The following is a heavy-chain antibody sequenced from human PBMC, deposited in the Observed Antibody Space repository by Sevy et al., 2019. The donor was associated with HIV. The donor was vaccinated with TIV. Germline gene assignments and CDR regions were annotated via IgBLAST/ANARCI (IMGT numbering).Heavy chain of an antibody. CDR2: ISSSSSTI. D-gene: IGHD4-4*01. CDR1: GFTFSSYS. J-gene: IGHJ6*02. Sequence: GGSLRLSCAASGFTFSSYSMNWVRQAPGKGLEWVSYISSSSSTIYYADSVKDRFTISRDNAKNSLYLQMNSLRAEDTAVYYCARGVTSYYYGMDVWGQGTTVTVSS. V-gene: IGHV3-48*01. CDR3: ARGVTSYYYGMDV.